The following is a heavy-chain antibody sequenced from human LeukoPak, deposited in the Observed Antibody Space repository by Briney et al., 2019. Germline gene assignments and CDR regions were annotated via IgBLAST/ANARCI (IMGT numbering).Heavy chain of an antibody. Sequence: PGGSLRLSCAASGFTVSSNYMSWVRQAPGKGLEWVSVIYSGGSTYYADSVKGRFTISRDNSKNTLYLQMNSLRAEDTAVYYCARGTVTAIPSSYYFDYWGQGTLVTVSS. CDR2: IYSGGST. J-gene: IGHJ4*02. V-gene: IGHV3-53*01. CDR3: ARGTVTAIPSSYYFDY. CDR1: GFTVSSNY. D-gene: IGHD2-21*02.